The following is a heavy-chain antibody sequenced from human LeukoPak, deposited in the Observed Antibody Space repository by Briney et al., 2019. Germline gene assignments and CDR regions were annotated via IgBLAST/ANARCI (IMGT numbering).Heavy chain of an antibody. J-gene: IGHJ3*02. CDR1: GGSISSGGYS. CDR3: ARDRGNEVRGSNPSWNAFDI. Sequence: PSETLSLTCAVSGGSISSGGYSWSWIRQPPGKGLEWIGYIYHSGSTYYNPSLKSRVTISVDRSKNQFSLKLSSVTAADTAVYYCARDRGNEVRGSNPSWNAFDIWGQGTMVTVSS. D-gene: IGHD3-10*01. CDR2: IYHSGST. V-gene: IGHV4-30-2*01.